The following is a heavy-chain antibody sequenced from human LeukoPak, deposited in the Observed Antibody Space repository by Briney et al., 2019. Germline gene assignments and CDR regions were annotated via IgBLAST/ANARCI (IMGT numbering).Heavy chain of an antibody. D-gene: IGHD3-22*01. J-gene: IGHJ4*02. V-gene: IGHV3-74*01. Sequence: GGSLRLSCAAAGFTFSSYWMHWVRHAPGKGLVWVSRINSDGSSTIYAASVKGRFTISRDNAKNTLYLQMYSLRAEDTAVYYCARGHSRYYYDSSGYYYSYWGQGTLVTVSS. CDR3: ARGHSRYYYDSSGYYYSY. CDR1: GFTFSSYW. CDR2: INSDGSST.